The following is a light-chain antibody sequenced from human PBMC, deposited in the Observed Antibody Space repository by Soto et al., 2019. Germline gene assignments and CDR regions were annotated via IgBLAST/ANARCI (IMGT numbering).Light chain of an antibody. Sequence: QPVLTQPPSVSGAPGQRVTISCTGSSSNIGAGYDVHWYQQLPGTAPKLLIYGNSNRPSGVPDRFSGSKSGTSASLAFTGLQAEDEADYYCQSYDSSLSGVVFGGGTKLTVL. CDR3: QSYDSSLSGVV. V-gene: IGLV1-40*01. CDR1: SSNIGAGYD. CDR2: GNS. J-gene: IGLJ2*01.